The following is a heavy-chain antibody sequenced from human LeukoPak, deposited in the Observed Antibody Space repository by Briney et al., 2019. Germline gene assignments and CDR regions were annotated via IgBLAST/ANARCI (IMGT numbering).Heavy chain of an antibody. J-gene: IGHJ4*02. CDR1: GDSIRGGSSY. Sequence: TSETLSLTCTVSGDSIRGGSSYWGWIRQPPGKGLEWIGSVYYTGTTLDNPSLQGRVTISVDTSKNQFSLRLTSVTAADTAVYFCAGSSYSAISDASYYFFDSWGQGTLVTVSS. CDR3: AGSSYSAISDASYYFFDS. D-gene: IGHD3-16*01. V-gene: IGHV4-39*01. CDR2: VYYTGTT.